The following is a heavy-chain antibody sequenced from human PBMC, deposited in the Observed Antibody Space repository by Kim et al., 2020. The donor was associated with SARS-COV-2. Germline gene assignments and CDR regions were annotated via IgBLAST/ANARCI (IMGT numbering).Heavy chain of an antibody. D-gene: IGHD2-8*01. CDR1: GGSFSGYY. Sequence: SETLSLTCAVYGGSFSGYYWTWIRQPPGKGLEWIGEINHSGSTNYNPSFKSRVTISVDTSKNQFSLMLRSVPAADTAMYYCARGYCTKGVCYGLRYFDLWGRGTLFTVSS. V-gene: IGHV4-34*01. CDR3: ARGYCTKGVCYGLRYFDL. CDR2: INHSGST. J-gene: IGHJ2*01.